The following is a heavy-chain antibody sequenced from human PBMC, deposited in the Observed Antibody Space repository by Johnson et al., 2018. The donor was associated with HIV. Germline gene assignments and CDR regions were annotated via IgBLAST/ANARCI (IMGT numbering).Heavy chain of an antibody. J-gene: IGHJ3*02. V-gene: IGHV3-30*03. CDR3: ARDFRAENRLLWFGELQPDAFDI. D-gene: IGHD3-10*01. Sequence: QMQLVESGGGVVQPGRSLRLSCAASGFTISSYGMHWVRQAPGKGLEWVAVISYGGSNKYYADSVKGRFTISRDNAKNSLYLQMNSLRAEDTAVYYCARDFRAENRLLWFGELQPDAFDIWGQGTMVTVSS. CDR1: GFTISSYG. CDR2: ISYGGSNK.